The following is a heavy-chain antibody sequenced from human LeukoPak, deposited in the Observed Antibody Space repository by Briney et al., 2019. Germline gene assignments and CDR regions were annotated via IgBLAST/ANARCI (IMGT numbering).Heavy chain of an antibody. Sequence: PGGSLRLSCAASGFTFSSYEMNWVRQAPGKGLEWVSYISSSGSTIYYADSVKGRFTISRDNSKNTLYLQMNSLRAEDTAVYYCAKDRGRGYSYGLIDYWGQGTLVTVSS. D-gene: IGHD5-18*01. J-gene: IGHJ4*02. CDR1: GFTFSSYE. CDR3: AKDRGRGYSYGLIDY. V-gene: IGHV3-48*03. CDR2: ISSSGSTI.